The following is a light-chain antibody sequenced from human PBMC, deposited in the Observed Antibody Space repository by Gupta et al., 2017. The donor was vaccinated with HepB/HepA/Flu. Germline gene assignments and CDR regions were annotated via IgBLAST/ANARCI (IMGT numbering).Light chain of an antibody. V-gene: IGKV3-20*01. CDR1: QSVSSSY. Sequence: EVVVTPPPATLPSSPGEGATLSCSASQSVSSSYLAWYQQKPGQAPRLLIYGASSSATGIPDRFSGSGSGTDLTLTISRPEPEAFAVYYCQQDCSSLYTFGQGTKLEIK. J-gene: IGKJ2*01. CDR3: QQDCSSLYT. CDR2: GAS.